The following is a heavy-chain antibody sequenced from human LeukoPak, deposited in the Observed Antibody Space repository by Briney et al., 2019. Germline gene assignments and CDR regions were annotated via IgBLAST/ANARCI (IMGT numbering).Heavy chain of an antibody. Sequence: GGSLRLSCAASGFSFRSYGMHWVRQAPGKGLEWVAFIWYDGSREYYADSVKGRFTISRDNSKNILYLQMNSLRVEDTAVYYCAKAAGDYMDVWGKGTTVTVSS. V-gene: IGHV3-30*02. CDR1: GFSFRSYG. CDR3: AKAAGDYMDV. CDR2: IWYDGSRE. D-gene: IGHD7-27*01. J-gene: IGHJ6*03.